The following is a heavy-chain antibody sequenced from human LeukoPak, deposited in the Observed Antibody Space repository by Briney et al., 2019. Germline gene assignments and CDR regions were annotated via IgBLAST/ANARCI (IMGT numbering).Heavy chain of an antibody. D-gene: IGHD1-26*01. CDR1: GFTFSNYG. Sequence: GGSLRLSCAASGFTFSNYGMNWVRQAPGKGLEWVSVISDSGGKTHYADSVKGRFTISRDNSKNTLYLQMNSLRLEDTAVYYCAREATYYFDYWGQGTLVTVSS. V-gene: IGHV3-23*01. CDR3: AREATYYFDY. CDR2: ISDSGGKT. J-gene: IGHJ4*02.